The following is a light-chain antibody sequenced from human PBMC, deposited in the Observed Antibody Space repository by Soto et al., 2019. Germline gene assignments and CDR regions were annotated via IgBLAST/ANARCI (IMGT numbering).Light chain of an antibody. V-gene: IGKV3-15*01. CDR3: QQYVNWPPRYT. CDR1: QSVSSN. Sequence: EIVMTQSPATLSVSPGERATLSCRASQSVSSNLAWYQQIPGQAPRLLIYGASTRATGVPARFSGSGSGTEFTLTISRLQSEDFADYYCQQYVNWPPRYTFGQGTKLEIK. J-gene: IGKJ2*01. CDR2: GAS.